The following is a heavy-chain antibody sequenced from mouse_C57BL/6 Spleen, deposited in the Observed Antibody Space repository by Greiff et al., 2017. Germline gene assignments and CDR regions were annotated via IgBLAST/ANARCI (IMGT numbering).Heavy chain of an antibody. CDR3: ARSRYANPVDY. CDR2: INPGSGGT. Sequence: QVQLKQSGAELVRPGTSVKVSCKASGYAFTNYLIEWVKQRPGQGLEWIGVINPGSGGTNYNEKFKGKATLTADKSSSTAYMQLSSLTSEDSAVYFCARSRYANPVDYWGQGTTLTVSS. V-gene: IGHV1-54*01. J-gene: IGHJ2*01. CDR1: GYAFTNYL. D-gene: IGHD1-1*01.